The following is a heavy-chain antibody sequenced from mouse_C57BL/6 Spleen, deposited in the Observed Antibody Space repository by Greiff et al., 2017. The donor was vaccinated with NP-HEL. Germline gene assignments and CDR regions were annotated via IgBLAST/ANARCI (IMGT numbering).Heavy chain of an antibody. J-gene: IGHJ1*03. CDR2: INPSNGGT. Sequence: QVQLQQPGTELVKPGASVKLSCKASGYTFTSYWMHWVKQRPGQSLEWIGNINPSNGGTNYNEKFKSKATLTVDKSSSTAYMQLSSLTSEDSAVYDCAKDYYGSLRYFDVWGTGTTVTVSS. CDR1: GYTFTSYW. D-gene: IGHD1-1*01. V-gene: IGHV1-53*01. CDR3: AKDYYGSLRYFDV.